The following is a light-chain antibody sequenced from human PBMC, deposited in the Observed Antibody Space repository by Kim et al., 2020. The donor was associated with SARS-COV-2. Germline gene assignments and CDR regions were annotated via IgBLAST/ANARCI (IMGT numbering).Light chain of an antibody. CDR1: SLRNYY. CDR2: GRN. Sequence: ALGQTVRITCQGDSLRNYYASWDQQKPRQAPVVVIYGRNDRPSGIPDRFSGSNSGNTASLTITGAQAEDEANYYCNSRDSSGNHLVFGGGTKLTVL. V-gene: IGLV3-19*01. CDR3: NSRDSSGNHLV. J-gene: IGLJ3*02.